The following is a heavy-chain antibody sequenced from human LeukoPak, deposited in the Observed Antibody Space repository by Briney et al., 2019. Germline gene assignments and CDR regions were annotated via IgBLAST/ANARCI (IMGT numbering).Heavy chain of an antibody. CDR2: ISGSGGRT. D-gene: IGHD5-12*01. V-gene: IGHV3-23*01. J-gene: IGHJ4*02. Sequence: PGESLRLSCAASGFTFSSYAMSWVRQAPGKGLEWVSVISGSGGRTYYADSVKGRFTISRDNSKNTLYVQMNSLRAEDTAVYYCAKDLLAATIDYYFDYWGQGTLVTVSS. CDR3: AKDLLAATIDYYFDY. CDR1: GFTFSSYA.